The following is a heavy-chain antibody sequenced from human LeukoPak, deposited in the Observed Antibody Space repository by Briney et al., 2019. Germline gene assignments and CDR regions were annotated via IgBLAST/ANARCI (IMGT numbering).Heavy chain of an antibody. CDR2: ISYDGSNK. CDR1: GFTLSSYG. J-gene: IGHJ6*02. CDR3: AKEAYLDV. Sequence: GWSLRLSCAASGFTLSSYGMHWVRQAPSKGLEWVAVISYDGSNKYYADSVKGRFTISRDNSKNTLYLQMNSLRAEDTAVYYCAKEAYLDVWGQGTTVTVSS. D-gene: IGHD3-10*01. V-gene: IGHV3-30*18.